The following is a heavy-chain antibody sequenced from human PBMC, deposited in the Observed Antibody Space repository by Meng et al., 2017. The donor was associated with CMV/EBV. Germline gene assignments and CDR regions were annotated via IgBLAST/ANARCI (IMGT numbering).Heavy chain of an antibody. CDR1: GGTFSSYA. J-gene: IGHJ3*02. CDR2: ISAYNGNT. D-gene: IGHD3-22*01. CDR3: ARDDVGDSSGYYYQCAFDI. V-gene: IGHV1-18*01. Sequence: ASVKVSCKASGGTFSSYAISWVRQAPGQGLEWMGWISAYNGNTNYAQKLQGRVTMTTDTSTSTAYMELRSLRSDDTAVYYCARDDVGDSSGYYYQCAFDIWGQGTMVTVS.